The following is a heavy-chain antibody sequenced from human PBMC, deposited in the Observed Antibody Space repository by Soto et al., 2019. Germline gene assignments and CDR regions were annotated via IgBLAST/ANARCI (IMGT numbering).Heavy chain of an antibody. CDR2: IYHSGST. J-gene: IGHJ4*02. D-gene: IGHD3-16*01. CDR1: GGSISSNNW. Sequence: QVQLQESGPGLVKPSGTLSLTCAVSGGSISSNNWWSWVRQPPGKGLEWIGEIYHSGSTNYNPSPXSXVXXSLDKSKNQFSLKLSSVTAADTAVFYCARGLILDYWGQGTLVTVSS. V-gene: IGHV4-4*02. CDR3: ARGLILDY.